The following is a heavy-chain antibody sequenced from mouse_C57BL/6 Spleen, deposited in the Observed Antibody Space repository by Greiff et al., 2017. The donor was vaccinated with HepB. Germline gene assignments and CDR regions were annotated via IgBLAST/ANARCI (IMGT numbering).Heavy chain of an antibody. Sequence: ESGPELVKPGASVKISCKASGYAFSSSWMNWVKQRPGKGLEWIGRIYPGDGDTNYNGKFKGKATLTADKSSSTAYMQLSSLTSEDSAVYFCARGDYFHYWGQGTTLTVSS. V-gene: IGHV1-82*01. CDR2: IYPGDGDT. CDR3: ARGDYFHY. CDR1: GYAFSSSW. J-gene: IGHJ2*01.